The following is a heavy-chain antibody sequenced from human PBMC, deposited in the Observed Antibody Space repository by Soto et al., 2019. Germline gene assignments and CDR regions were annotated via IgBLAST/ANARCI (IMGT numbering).Heavy chain of an antibody. J-gene: IGHJ4*02. CDR2: IYYSGST. Sequence: SETLSLTCTVSGGSISSSSYYWGWIRRPPGKGLEWIGSIYYSGSTYYNPSLKSRVTISVDTSKNQFSLKLSSVTAADTAVYYCASSTVAGTNFDYWGQGTLVTVSS. CDR3: ASSTVAGTNFDY. CDR1: GGSISSSSYY. D-gene: IGHD6-19*01. V-gene: IGHV4-39*01.